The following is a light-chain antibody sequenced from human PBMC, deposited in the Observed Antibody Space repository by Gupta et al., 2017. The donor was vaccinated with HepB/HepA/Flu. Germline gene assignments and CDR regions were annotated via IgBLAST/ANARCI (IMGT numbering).Light chain of an antibody. CDR1: SSDVGAYNY. Sequence: QPALTQPPSASGSAGQSVTLSCTGTSSDVGAYNYVSWYQQHPGKAPKLRIYDVSKRPSGVPDRGSGSKSGNKDSLTVSGLQAEDEADDDCSSYAGSNKGVFGGGTKLTVL. J-gene: IGLJ3*02. CDR2: DVS. V-gene: IGLV2-8*01. CDR3: SSYAGSNKGV.